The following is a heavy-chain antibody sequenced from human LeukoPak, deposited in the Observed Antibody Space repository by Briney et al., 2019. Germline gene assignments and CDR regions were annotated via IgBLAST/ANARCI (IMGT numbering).Heavy chain of an antibody. CDR3: AKMVTGFPNWFDP. Sequence: GGSLRLSCAASGFTFSSYSMNWVRQAPGKGLEWVSSITSSNNDIYYADSVKGRFTISRDNAKNSLYLQMNSLRAEDTAVYYCAKMVTGFPNWFDPWGQGTLVTVSS. J-gene: IGHJ5*02. CDR1: GFTFSSYS. D-gene: IGHD1-1*01. V-gene: IGHV3-21*04. CDR2: ITSSNNDI.